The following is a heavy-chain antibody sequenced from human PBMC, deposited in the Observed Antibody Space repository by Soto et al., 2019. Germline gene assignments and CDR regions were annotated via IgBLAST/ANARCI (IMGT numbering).Heavy chain of an antibody. CDR2: IWYDGSNK. CDR1: GFTFSSYG. CDR3: AREHYYDSSGYYYQAFGMAV. V-gene: IGHV3-33*01. Sequence: GGSLRLSCAASGFTFSSYGMHWVRQAPGKGLEWVAVIWYDGSNKYYADSVKGRFTISRDNSKNTLYLQMNSLRAEDTAVYYCAREHYYDSSGYYYQAFGMAVWGQGTTVTVSS. J-gene: IGHJ6*02. D-gene: IGHD3-22*01.